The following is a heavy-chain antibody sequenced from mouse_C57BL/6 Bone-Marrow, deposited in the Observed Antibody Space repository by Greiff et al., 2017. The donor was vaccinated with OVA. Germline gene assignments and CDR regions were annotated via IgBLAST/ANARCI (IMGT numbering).Heavy chain of an antibody. Sequence: EVQLQQSGAELVRPGASVKLSCTASGFTFTDDYMHWVKQRPEQGLEWIGWIDPENGDTEYASKFQGKATITADTSSNTAYLQLSSLTSEDTAVYYCTTGKNYWGQGTTLTVSS. V-gene: IGHV14-4*01. CDR2: IDPENGDT. CDR1: GFTFTDDY. D-gene: IGHD1-1*01. CDR3: TTGKNY. J-gene: IGHJ2*01.